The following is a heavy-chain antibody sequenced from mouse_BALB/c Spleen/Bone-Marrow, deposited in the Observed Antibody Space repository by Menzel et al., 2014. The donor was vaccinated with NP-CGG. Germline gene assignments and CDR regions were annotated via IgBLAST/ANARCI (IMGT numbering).Heavy chain of an antibody. J-gene: IGHJ2*02. CDR1: GYTFTSYT. CDR2: IYPTTGYT. V-gene: IGHV1-4*01. CDR3: ARGVNYNYAYFDY. Sequence: QVQLQQSGDELARPGASVKMSCKASGYTFTSYTMHWVKQRPGQGLEWIGYIYPTTGYTNYNQTFKDKASMTADKSSSAAYMQLSSLTSEDSAVYYCARGVNYNYAYFDYWGQGTSLTVSS. D-gene: IGHD1-1*01.